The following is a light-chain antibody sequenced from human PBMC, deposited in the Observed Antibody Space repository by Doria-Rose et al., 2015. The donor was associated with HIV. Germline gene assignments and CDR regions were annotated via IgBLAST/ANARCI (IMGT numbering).Light chain of an antibody. Sequence: TQSPESLGMSLGERATLNCKSNQSLLYTSKNYFAWYQQKPGQPPKLLIYWASTRQSGVPARFSGSGSGTDFTLTISSLEAEDVAVYYCQQYYDTPSFGPGTTVDIK. J-gene: IGKJ3*01. V-gene: IGKV4-1*01. CDR2: WAS. CDR1: QSLLYTSKNY. CDR3: QQYYDTPS.